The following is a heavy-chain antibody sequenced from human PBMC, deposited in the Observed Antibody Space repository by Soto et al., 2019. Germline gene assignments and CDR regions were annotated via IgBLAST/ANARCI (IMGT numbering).Heavy chain of an antibody. Sequence: QVQLVESGGGVVQPGRSLRLSCAASGFTFSSYAMHWVRQAPGKGLEWVAVISYDGSNKYYADSVKGRFTISRDNSKNTLYLQMNSLRAEDTAVYYCARLDYRDYIRAFDIWGQGTMVTVSS. V-gene: IGHV3-30-3*01. CDR3: ARLDYRDYIRAFDI. D-gene: IGHD4-17*01. CDR2: ISYDGSNK. CDR1: GFTFSSYA. J-gene: IGHJ3*02.